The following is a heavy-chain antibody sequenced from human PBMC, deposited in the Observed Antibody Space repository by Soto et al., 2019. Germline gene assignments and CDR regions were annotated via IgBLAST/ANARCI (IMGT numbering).Heavy chain of an antibody. CDR1: GFTFSSYW. D-gene: IGHD6-6*01. V-gene: IGHV3-7*01. CDR2: IKQDGSEK. Sequence: PGGSLRLSCAASGFTFSSYWMSWVRQAPGKGLEWVANIKQDGSEKYYVDSVKGRFTISRDNAKNSLYLQMNSLRAEDTAVYYCARAASSSPNNWFDPWGQGTRVTVSS. CDR3: ARAASSSPNNWFDP. J-gene: IGHJ5*02.